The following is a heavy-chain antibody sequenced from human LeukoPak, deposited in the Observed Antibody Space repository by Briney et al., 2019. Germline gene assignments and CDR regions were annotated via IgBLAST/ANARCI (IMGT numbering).Heavy chain of an antibody. Sequence: SETLSLTCAVSGYSISSGYYWGWIRQPPGKGLEWIGSIYHSGSTYYNPSLKSRVTISVDTSKNQFSLKLSSVTAADTAVYYCARGARSAYCSSTSCHHYYYMDVWGKGTTVTVSS. D-gene: IGHD2-2*01. CDR3: ARGARSAYCSSTSCHHYYYMDV. J-gene: IGHJ6*03. CDR2: IYHSGST. CDR1: GYSISSGYY. V-gene: IGHV4-38-2*01.